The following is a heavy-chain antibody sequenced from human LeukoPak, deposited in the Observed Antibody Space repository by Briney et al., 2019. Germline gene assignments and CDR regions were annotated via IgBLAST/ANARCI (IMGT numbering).Heavy chain of an antibody. CDR2: IYYSGTT. V-gene: IGHV4-59*01. D-gene: IGHD1/OR15-1a*01. CDR3: TRRARENRAYYFDS. CDR1: GGSLSSFY. J-gene: IGHJ4*02. Sequence: SQTLSLTCTVSGGSLSSFYWNWIRQPPGKGLEWIAYIYYSGTTNYNPSLKNRVTISVDTSKNQFSLNLSSVTAADTAVYYCTRRARENRAYYFDSWGQGALVTVSS.